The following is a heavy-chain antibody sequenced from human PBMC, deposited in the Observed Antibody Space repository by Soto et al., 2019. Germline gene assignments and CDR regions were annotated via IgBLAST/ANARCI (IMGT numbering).Heavy chain of an antibody. CDR2: IYHSGST. V-gene: IGHV4-30-2*01. CDR1: GGSISSGGYS. D-gene: IGHD4-17*01. Sequence: SETLSLTCAVSGGSISSGGYSWSWIRQPPGKGLEWIGYIYHSGSTYYDPSLKSRVTISVDRSKNQFSLKLSSVTAADTAVYYCARAMTTVTTIDYWGQGTLVTVSS. CDR3: ARAMTTVTTIDY. J-gene: IGHJ4*02.